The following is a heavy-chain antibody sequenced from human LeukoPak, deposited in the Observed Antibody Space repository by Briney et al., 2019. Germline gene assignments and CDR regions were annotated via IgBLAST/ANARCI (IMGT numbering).Heavy chain of an antibody. J-gene: IGHJ4*02. CDR1: GFTFSSYA. V-gene: IGHV3-23*01. CDR2: ISGSGGST. D-gene: IGHD4-17*01. Sequence: PGGSLRLSCAASGFTFSSYAMSWVRQAPGKGLEWVSAISGSGGSTYYADSVKGRFTISRDNSKNTLYLQMNSLRAEDTAVYYCAKADYGDYGTSSSDGLLDYWGQGTLVTVSS. CDR3: AKADYGDYGTSSSDGLLDY.